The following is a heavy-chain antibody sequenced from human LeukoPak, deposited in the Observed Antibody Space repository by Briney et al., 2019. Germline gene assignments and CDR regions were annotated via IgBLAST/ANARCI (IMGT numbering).Heavy chain of an antibody. J-gene: IGHJ6*02. D-gene: IGHD2-21*02. CDR1: GFTFDDYA. CDR3: ARVPGYCGGDCPYYYYYGMDV. V-gene: IGHV3-9*01. Sequence: PGRSLRLSCAASGFTFDDYAMHWVRQAPGKGLEWVSGISWNSGSIGYADSVKGRFTISRDNAKNSLYLQMNSLRAEDTALYYCARVPGYCGGDCPYYYYYGMDVWGQGTTVTVSS. CDR2: ISWNSGSI.